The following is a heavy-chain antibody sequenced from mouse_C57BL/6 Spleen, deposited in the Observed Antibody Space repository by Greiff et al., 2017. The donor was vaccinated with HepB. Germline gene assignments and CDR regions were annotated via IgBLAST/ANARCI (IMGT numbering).Heavy chain of an antibody. CDR2: IWSGGST. CDR1: GFSFTSYG. J-gene: IGHJ4*01. D-gene: IGHD2-4*01. CDR3: ARKNYDYDGYYYAMDD. V-gene: IGHV2-2*01. Sequence: QVQLQQSGPGLVQPSQSLSITCTVSGFSFTSYGVHWVRQSPGKGLEWLGVIWSGGSTDYNAAFISRLSISKDNSKSQLFFKMNSLQADDTAIYYCARKNYDYDGYYYAMDDWGQGTSVTVSS.